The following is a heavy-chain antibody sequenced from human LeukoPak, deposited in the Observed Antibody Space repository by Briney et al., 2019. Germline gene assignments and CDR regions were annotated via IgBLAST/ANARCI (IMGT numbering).Heavy chain of an antibody. Sequence: GASVKVSCKASGYTFTRYSMHWVRQAPGQRLEWMGWINAGNGNTKYSEKFQGRVIIFRDTSASTAYMELSSLRSEDTAVYYCASRFGEYHYYGMDVWGQGTTVTVSS. J-gene: IGHJ6*02. D-gene: IGHD3-10*01. CDR2: INAGNGNT. CDR1: GYTFTRYS. CDR3: ASRFGEYHYYGMDV. V-gene: IGHV1-3*01.